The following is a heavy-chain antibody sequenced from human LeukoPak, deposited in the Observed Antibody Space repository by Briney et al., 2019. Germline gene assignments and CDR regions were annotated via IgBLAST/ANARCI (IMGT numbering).Heavy chain of an antibody. Sequence: PSETLSLTCTVSGGSISNYYWGWIRQPPGKGLEWLGYIHYTGSTTYTPSLKSRVTISLDTSNNLFSLKLSSVTAADTAVYYCVGRDYGSGAYGYWGQGTLVTVSP. CDR2: IHYTGST. CDR1: GGSISNYY. CDR3: VGRDYGSGAYGY. V-gene: IGHV4-59*08. D-gene: IGHD3-10*01. J-gene: IGHJ4*02.